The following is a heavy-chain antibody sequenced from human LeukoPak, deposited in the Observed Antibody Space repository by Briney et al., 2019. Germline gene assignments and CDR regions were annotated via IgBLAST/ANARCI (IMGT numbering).Heavy chain of an antibody. V-gene: IGHV3-21*01. CDR1: GFTFSSYS. J-gene: IGHJ4*02. Sequence: PGGSLRLSCAASGFTFSSYSMNWVRQAPGKGLEWVSSISSSSSYIYYADSVKGRFIIARDNAKNSLYLQMNSLRAEDTAVYYCARNYYVNQGPGRNWGQGTLVTVSS. D-gene: IGHD3-10*02. CDR2: ISSSSSYI. CDR3: ARNYYVNQGPGRN.